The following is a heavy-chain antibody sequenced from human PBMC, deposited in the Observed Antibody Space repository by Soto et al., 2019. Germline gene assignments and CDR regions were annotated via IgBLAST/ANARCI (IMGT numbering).Heavy chain of an antibody. J-gene: IGHJ4*02. V-gene: IGHV4-61*03. CDR1: GGSISSGGYY. CDR2: IYYTGTT. CDR3: AGGTDGKKVAY. Sequence: SETLSLTCTVSGGSISSGGYYWYWIRQHPGKGLEWIGYIYYTGTTNYNPSLKSRVTMSVDTSKNHFSLKLSSVTAADTAVYYCAGGTDGKKVAYWGQGTLVTVSS. D-gene: IGHD5-12*01.